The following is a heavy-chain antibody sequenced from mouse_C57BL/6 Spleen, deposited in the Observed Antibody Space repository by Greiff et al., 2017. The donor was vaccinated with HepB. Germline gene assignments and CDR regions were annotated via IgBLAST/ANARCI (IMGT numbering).Heavy chain of an antibody. D-gene: IGHD1-1*01. Sequence: QVRLQQPGAELVKPGASVKMSCKASGYTFTSYWITWVKQRPGQGLEWIGDIYPGSGSTNYNEKFKSKATLTVDTSSSTAYMQLSSLTSEDSAVYYCARERYYYGSSPGYFDYWGQGTTLTVSS. V-gene: IGHV1-55*01. CDR1: GYTFTSYW. CDR2: IYPGSGST. CDR3: ARERYYYGSSPGYFDY. J-gene: IGHJ2*01.